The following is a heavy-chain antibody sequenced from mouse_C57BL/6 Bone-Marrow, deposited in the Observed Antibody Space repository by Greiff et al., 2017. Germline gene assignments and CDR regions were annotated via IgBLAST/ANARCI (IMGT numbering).Heavy chain of an antibody. J-gene: IGHJ2*01. CDR1: GFTFSDYY. V-gene: IGHV5-12*01. Sequence: EVKVVESGGGLVQPGGSLKLSCAASGFTFSDYYMYWVRQTPEKRLEWVAYISNGGGSTYYPDTVKGRFTISRDNAKNTLYLQMSRLKSEDTAMYYCARQGGYYGSSLDYWGQGTTLTVSS. CDR2: ISNGGGST. D-gene: IGHD1-1*01. CDR3: ARQGGYYGSSLDY.